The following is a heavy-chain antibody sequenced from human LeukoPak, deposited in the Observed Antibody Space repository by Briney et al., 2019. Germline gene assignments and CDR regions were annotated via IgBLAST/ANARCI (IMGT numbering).Heavy chain of an antibody. J-gene: IGHJ4*02. Sequence: SETLSLTCTVSAGSVTSGSYYWGWIRQPPGTGLEWIGSIHYSGNTYYNPSLKSRVSISVDTSKNQFSLKVNSVTAADRAVYYCARHEGSYYDKSGYTFDYWGQGTLVTVSS. CDR1: AGSVTSGSYY. D-gene: IGHD3-22*01. CDR2: IHYSGNT. CDR3: ARHEGSYYDKSGYTFDY. V-gene: IGHV4-39*01.